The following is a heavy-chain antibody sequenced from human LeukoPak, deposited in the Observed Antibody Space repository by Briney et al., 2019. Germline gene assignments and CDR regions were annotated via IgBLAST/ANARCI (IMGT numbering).Heavy chain of an antibody. D-gene: IGHD3-22*01. CDR3: VPTDSSCLG. V-gene: IGHV3-74*01. CDR2: TNTDGSST. CDR1: GFAFSHYL. Sequence: PGGSLRLSFEASGFAFSHYLMHWVRQAPGKGLVWVSRTNTDGSSTSYVDSVKGRFTISRDNAKNTMYLQMNSLRAEDTAMYYCVPTDSSCLGWGQGTLVTVSS. J-gene: IGHJ4*02.